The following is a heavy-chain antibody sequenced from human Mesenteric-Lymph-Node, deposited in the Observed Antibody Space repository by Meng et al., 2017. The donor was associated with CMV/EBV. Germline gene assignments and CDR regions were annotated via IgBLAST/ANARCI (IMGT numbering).Heavy chain of an antibody. J-gene: IGHJ4*02. Sequence: ASVKVSCKPSGYSFTKYGVSWVRQAPGQGLEWMGWISAYNGNRNYAQKFQGRIIMTTDTSTSTAYVELRSLRPDDTAVYYCASGGLGGGVPAAYPDIYFDYWGQGTLVTVSS. CDR2: ISAYNGNR. D-gene: IGHD2-2*01. V-gene: IGHV1-18*01. CDR1: GYSFTKYG. CDR3: ASGGLGGGVPAAYPDIYFDY.